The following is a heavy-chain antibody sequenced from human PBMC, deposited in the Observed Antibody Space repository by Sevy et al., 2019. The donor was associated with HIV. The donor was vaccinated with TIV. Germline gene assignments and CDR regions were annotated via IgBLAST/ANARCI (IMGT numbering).Heavy chain of an antibody. CDR3: TTLSGDFWSGYYIPFFDY. D-gene: IGHD3-3*01. J-gene: IGHJ4*02. V-gene: IGHV3-15*07. CDR2: IKSKTDGGTT. Sequence: GGSLRLSCAASGFTFSNAWMNWVRQAPGKGLEWVGRIKSKTDGGTTDYAAPVRGRFTISRDGSKNTLYLQMNSLKSEYSAIYYCTTLSGDFWSGYYIPFFDYWGQGTLVTVSS. CDR1: GFTFSNAW.